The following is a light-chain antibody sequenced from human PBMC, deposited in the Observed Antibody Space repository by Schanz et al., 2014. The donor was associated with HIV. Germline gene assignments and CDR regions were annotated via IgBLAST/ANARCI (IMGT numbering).Light chain of an antibody. V-gene: IGKV1-5*03. J-gene: IGKJ2*01. CDR2: QTS. CDR3: QQYNSYLYT. CDR1: QSVNYW. Sequence: IHMTQSPSTLSASLGDRVSITCRASQSVNYWLAWYQQKPGEAPNVLIFQTSILKNGIPSRFSGSGSGTEFTLTISGLQPDDFATYYCQQYNSYLYTFGQGTKLEIK.